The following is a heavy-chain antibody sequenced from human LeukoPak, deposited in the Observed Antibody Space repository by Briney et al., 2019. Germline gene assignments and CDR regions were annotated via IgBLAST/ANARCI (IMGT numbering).Heavy chain of an antibody. V-gene: IGHV6-1*01. Sequence: SQTLSLTCAISGDNVSTSGAAWNWIRQSPSRGLEWLGRTYYRSKWYNDYAISVKSRITINPDTSKNQVSLQLNSVTPEDTAVYYCARHSGSYYVLDLDYFVYWGQGTLVTVSS. CDR3: ARHSGSYYVLDLDYFVY. CDR2: TYYRSKWYN. CDR1: GDNVSTSGAA. J-gene: IGHJ4*02. D-gene: IGHD1-26*01.